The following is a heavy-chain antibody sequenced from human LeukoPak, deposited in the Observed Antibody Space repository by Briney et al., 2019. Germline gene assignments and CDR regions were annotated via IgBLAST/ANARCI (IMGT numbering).Heavy chain of an antibody. CDR2: ISGSGGST. CDR1: GFTFSSYA. J-gene: IGHJ5*02. CDR3: AKGACSSTSCYNWFDP. V-gene: IGHV3-23*01. D-gene: IGHD2-2*01. Sequence: PGGSLRLSCAASGFTFSSYAMSWVRQAPGKGLEWVPAISGSGGSTYYADSVKGRFTISRDNSKNTLYLQMNSLRAEDTAVYYCAKGACSSTSCYNWFDPWGQGTLVTVSS.